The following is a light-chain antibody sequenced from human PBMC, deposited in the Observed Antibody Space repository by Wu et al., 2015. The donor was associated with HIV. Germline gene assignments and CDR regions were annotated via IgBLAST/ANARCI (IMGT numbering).Light chain of an antibody. Sequence: CRASQSVSTTYLAWYQQKPGQAPRLLIYGASNRATGIPARFSGSGSGTDFTLTISSLEPEDFAVYYCQQRSNWPPSLTFGGGTKVEIK. CDR3: QQRSNWPPSLT. CDR2: GAS. CDR1: QSVSTTY. J-gene: IGKJ4*01. V-gene: IGKV3-11*01.